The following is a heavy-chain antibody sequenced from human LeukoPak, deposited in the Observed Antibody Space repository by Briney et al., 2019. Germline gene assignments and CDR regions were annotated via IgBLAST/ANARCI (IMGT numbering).Heavy chain of an antibody. Sequence: PGGSLRLSCAASGFTFSSYGMHWVRQAPGKGLEWVSYISSSSSTIYYADSVKGRFTISRDNAKNSLYLQMNSLRAEDTAVYYCARERWANSLDYWGQGTLVTVSS. CDR3: ARERWANSLDY. CDR1: GFTFSSYG. V-gene: IGHV3-48*01. D-gene: IGHD1-26*01. CDR2: ISSSSSTI. J-gene: IGHJ4*02.